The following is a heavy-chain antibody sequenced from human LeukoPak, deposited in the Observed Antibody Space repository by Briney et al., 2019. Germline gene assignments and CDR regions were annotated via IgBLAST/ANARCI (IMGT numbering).Heavy chain of an antibody. CDR3: AKRDTATGGSYYFDY. Sequence: GGSLRLSCAASGFTFSSYGMHWVRQAPGKGLEWVALIRYDGSNKYCADSVKGRFTVSGDNSKNTVYLQMNSLRAEDTAVYYCAKRDTATGGSYYFDYWGQGTLVTVSS. CDR1: GFTFSSYG. V-gene: IGHV3-30*02. CDR2: IRYDGSNK. J-gene: IGHJ4*02. D-gene: IGHD5-18*01.